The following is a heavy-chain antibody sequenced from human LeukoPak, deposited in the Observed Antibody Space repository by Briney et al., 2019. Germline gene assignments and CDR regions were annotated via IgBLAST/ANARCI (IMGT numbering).Heavy chain of an antibody. CDR1: GFTFDDYG. Sequence: GSLRLSCAASGFTFDDYGMSWVRQAPGKGLEWVSGINWNGGSTGYADSVKGRFTISRDNAKNTLYLQMNSLRAEDTAVYYCARVGTTSNFYYYYGMDVWGQGTTVTVSS. D-gene: IGHD2/OR15-2a*01. J-gene: IGHJ6*02. V-gene: IGHV3-20*04. CDR2: INWNGGST. CDR3: ARVGTTSNFYYYYGMDV.